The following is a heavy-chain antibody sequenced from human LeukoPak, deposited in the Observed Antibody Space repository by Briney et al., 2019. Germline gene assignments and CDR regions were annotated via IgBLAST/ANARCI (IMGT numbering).Heavy chain of an antibody. J-gene: IGHJ4*02. CDR3: VRDLILVWTPGDDFDF. V-gene: IGHV3-74*01. CDR1: GFAFSAYW. CDR2: INEDATTI. Sequence: PGGSLRLSCAASGFAFSAYWMHWVRQAPGKGLEWVSRINEDATTITYADSVKGRFITSRDNSKKSLYLQMNNLRAEDTAVYYCVRDLILVWTPGDDFDFWGQGTQVIVSS. D-gene: IGHD3-16*01.